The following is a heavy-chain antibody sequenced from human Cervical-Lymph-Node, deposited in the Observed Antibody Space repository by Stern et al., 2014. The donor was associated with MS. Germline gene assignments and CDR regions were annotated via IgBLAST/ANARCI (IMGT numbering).Heavy chain of an antibody. J-gene: IGHJ1*01. CDR2: IYHTGTT. Sequence: QVQLGQSGPGLVKPSGTLSLTCAVSGGSITTSTWWTWVRQPPGKGLEWIGEIYHTGTTNYNPSLKRVTISVDKSKNQFSLKLRSVTAADTAFYYCTRRIYGDYGEWGQGTLVTVSS. CDR3: TRRIYGDYGE. V-gene: IGHV4-4*02. D-gene: IGHD4-17*01. CDR1: GGSITTSTW.